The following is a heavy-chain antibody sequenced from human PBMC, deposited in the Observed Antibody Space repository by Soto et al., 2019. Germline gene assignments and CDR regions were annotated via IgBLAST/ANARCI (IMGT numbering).Heavy chain of an antibody. CDR2: INAGNGNT. J-gene: IGHJ4*02. D-gene: IGHD3-10*01. CDR1: GYTLTELS. Sequence: GASVKVSCQVSGYTLTELSMHWVRQAPGKGLEWMGWINAGNGNTKYSQKFQGRVTITRDTSASTAYMELSSLRSEDTAVYYCARDRGGSSFDYWGQGTLVTVSS. CDR3: ARDRGGSSFDY. V-gene: IGHV1-3*01.